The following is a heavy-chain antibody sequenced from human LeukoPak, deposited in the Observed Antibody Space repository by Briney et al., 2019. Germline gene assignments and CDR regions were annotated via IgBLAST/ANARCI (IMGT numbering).Heavy chain of an antibody. CDR1: GLIFSNYG. J-gene: IGHJ4*02. V-gene: IGHV3-33*01. Sequence: GRCLRLSSALSGLIFSNYGIHWVRQAPGKVLEWVAVIWYDGSNKYYADSVKGRFNISRDNSKNTMYLQMNSLRVEDTAVYYCARLGSSWSIDYWGQGTQVTVSS. CDR3: ARLGSSWSIDY. CDR2: IWYDGSNK. D-gene: IGHD6-13*01.